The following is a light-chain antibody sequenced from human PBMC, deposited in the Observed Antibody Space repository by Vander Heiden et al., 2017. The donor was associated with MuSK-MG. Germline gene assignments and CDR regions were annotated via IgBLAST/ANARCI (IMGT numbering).Light chain of an antibody. CDR3: MQAIQTPWT. V-gene: IGKV2-28*01. CDR1: QSLLHSNGYNY. CDR2: LGS. J-gene: IGKJ1*01. Sequence: DIVITQSPLSLPVTPGEPAPISCRSSQSLLHSNGYNYLDWYLQKPGQSPQLLIYLGSNRAAGVPDRFSGSGSGTDFTLKISRVEAEDVGVYYCMQAIQTPWTFGQGTKVEIK.